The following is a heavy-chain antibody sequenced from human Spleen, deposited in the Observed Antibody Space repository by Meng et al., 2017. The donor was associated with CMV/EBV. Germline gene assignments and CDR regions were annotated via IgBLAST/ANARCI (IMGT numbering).Heavy chain of an antibody. CDR3: ARGQVVKLWVFFDY. J-gene: IGHJ4*02. D-gene: IGHD3-16*01. Sequence: AYGYTLTDYHMHWVRQAPGQGLEWMGMIRPTGGSTSYAQKFQGRVTMTSDTSTSTVYMELRSLRSDDTAVYYCARGQVVKLWVFFDYWGQGSLVTVSS. CDR1: GYTLTDYH. CDR2: IRPTGGST. V-gene: IGHV1-46*01.